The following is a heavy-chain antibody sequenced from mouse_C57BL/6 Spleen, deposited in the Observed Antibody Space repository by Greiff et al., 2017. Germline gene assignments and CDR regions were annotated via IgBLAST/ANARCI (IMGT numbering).Heavy chain of an antibody. CDR3: TGRTSVFDY. J-gene: IGHJ2*01. V-gene: IGHV6-3*01. CDR1: GFTFSNYW. Sequence: EVKLVESGGGLVQPGGSMKLSCVASGFTFSNYWMNWVRQSPEKGLEWVAQIRLKSDNYATHYAVSVKGRFTISRDDSKSSVYLQMNNLRAEDTGMYYCTGRTSVFDYWGQGTTLTVSS. CDR2: IRLKSDNYAT.